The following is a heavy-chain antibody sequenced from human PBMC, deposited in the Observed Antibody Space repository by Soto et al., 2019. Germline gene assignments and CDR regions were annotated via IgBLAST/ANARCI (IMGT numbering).Heavy chain of an antibody. D-gene: IGHD1-1*01. CDR3: VREGMETLFDY. CDR2: IYHSGST. J-gene: IGHJ4*02. V-gene: IGHV4-4*02. Sequence: QVQLQESGPGLVKPSEILSLTCAVSGGSVSSSNWWSWVRQPPGKGLEWIGEIYHSGSTNYNPSLKSRVTISVDKSKIQFCLKLNSVTAADTAVYYCVREGMETLFDYWGQGTLVTVSS. CDR1: GGSVSSSNW.